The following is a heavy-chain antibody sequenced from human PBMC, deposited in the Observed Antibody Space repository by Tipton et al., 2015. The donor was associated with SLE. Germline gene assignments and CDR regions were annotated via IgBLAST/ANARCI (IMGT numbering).Heavy chain of an antibody. Sequence: TLSLTCAVSGVSISSSTDYWGWIRQPPGEGLEWVGTIYYGGTTYYNPSVASRVTISVDTSKNHVSLKLTSVTAADTAFYYCARGGGYWGYWFAPWGQGTLVTVSS. CDR1: GVSISSSTDY. CDR2: IYYGGTT. CDR3: ARGGGYWGYWFAP. D-gene: IGHD1-26*01. V-gene: IGHV4-39*07. J-gene: IGHJ5*02.